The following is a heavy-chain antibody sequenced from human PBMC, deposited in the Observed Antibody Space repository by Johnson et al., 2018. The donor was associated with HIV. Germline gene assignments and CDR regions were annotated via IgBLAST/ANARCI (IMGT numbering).Heavy chain of an antibody. J-gene: IGHJ3*02. CDR2: ISYDGSNK. CDR3: ARGDRSTYYRRGAFDI. Sequence: GKGLEWVAVISYDGSNKYYADSVKGRFTISRDKSKNTLYLQMNSLRAEDTAAYSCARGDRSTYYRRGAFDIWGQGTMVTVSS. V-gene: IGHV3-30-3*01. D-gene: IGHD1-26*01.